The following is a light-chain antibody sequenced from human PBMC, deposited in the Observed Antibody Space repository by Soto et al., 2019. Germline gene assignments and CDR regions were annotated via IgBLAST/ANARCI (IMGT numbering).Light chain of an antibody. Sequence: EIVMTQSPATLSVSPGERATLSCRASQSVSSNVAWYQQRPGQAPRLLIYRASTRATGIPARFSGSGSGTEFTLTISSLQSEDFAVYYCQQYHNLWTFGQGTKVDNK. CDR3: QQYHNLWT. CDR1: QSVSSN. V-gene: IGKV3-15*01. CDR2: RAS. J-gene: IGKJ1*01.